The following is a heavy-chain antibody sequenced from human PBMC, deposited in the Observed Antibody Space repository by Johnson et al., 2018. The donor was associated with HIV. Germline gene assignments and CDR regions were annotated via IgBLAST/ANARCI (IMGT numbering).Heavy chain of an antibody. D-gene: IGHD3-16*01. CDR3: ARDGGRGDLDI. CDR1: GFTFSSYA. Sequence: VQLVESGGGLVQPGGSLRLSCAASGFTFSSYAMSWVRQAPGKGLEWVSAISGSGGTNYYADSLKGRFTISRDNAKNSLYLQMNSLRVEDTAVYYCARDGGRGDLDIWGQGTRVSVSS. CDR2: ISGSGGTN. V-gene: IGHV3-23*04. J-gene: IGHJ3*02.